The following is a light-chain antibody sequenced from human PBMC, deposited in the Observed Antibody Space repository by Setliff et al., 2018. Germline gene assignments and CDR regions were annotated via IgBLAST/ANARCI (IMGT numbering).Light chain of an antibody. CDR1: SSDVGGYNS. CDR3: SSYTSSSILYV. CDR2: DVS. V-gene: IGLV2-14*03. Sequence: QSALAQPASVSGSPGQSITISCTGTSSDVGGYNSVSWYQQHPGKAPKLMIYDVSNRPSGVSNRFSGSKSGNTASLTISGLQAEDEADYYCSSYTSSSILYVCGSGTKVTVL. J-gene: IGLJ1*01.